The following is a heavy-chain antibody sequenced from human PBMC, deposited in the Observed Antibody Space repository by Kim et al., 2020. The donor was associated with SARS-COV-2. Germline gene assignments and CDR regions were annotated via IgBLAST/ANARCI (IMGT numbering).Heavy chain of an antibody. CDR1: GGSISSGGYY. CDR3: ASTGDSSSWFYYYYGMDV. CDR2: IYYSGST. V-gene: IGHV4-31*03. J-gene: IGHJ6*02. Sequence: SETLSLTCTVSGGSISSGGYYWSWIRQHPGKGLEWIGYIYYSGSTYYNPSLKSRVTISVDTSKNQFSLKLSSVTAAATAVYYCASTGDSSSWFYYYYGMDVWGQRTTVTVSS. D-gene: IGHD6-13*01.